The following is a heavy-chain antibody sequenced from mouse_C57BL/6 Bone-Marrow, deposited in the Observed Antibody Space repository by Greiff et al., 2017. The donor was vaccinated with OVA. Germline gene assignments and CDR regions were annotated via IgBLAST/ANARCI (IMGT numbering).Heavy chain of an antibody. D-gene: IGHD2-2*01. Sequence: EVQLQQSGPELVKPGASVKISCKASGYTFTDYYMNWVKQSHGKSLEWIGDINPNNGGTSYNQKFKGKATLTVDKSSSTAYMELRSLTSEDSAVYYCARIYYGYEMDYWGQGTSVTVSS. CDR2: INPNNGGT. CDR1: GYTFTDYY. V-gene: IGHV1-26*01. CDR3: ARIYYGYEMDY. J-gene: IGHJ4*01.